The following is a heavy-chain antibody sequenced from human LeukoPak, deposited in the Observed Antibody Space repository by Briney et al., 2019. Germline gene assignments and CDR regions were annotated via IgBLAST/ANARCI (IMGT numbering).Heavy chain of an antibody. Sequence: GGSLRLSCAASGFTVSSNYMSWVRQAPGKGLERVSVIYSGGSTYYADSVKGRFSISRDNSKNSVFLQMNSLRSEDTGVYYCVSGMGWGFVHWGQGALVTVSS. CDR1: GFTVSSNY. V-gene: IGHV3-53*01. D-gene: IGHD6-13*01. CDR2: IYSGGST. J-gene: IGHJ4*02. CDR3: VSGMGWGFVH.